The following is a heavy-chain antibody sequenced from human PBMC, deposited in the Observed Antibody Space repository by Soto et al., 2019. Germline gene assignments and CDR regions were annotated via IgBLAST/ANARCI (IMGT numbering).Heavy chain of an antibody. D-gene: IGHD3-3*01. Sequence: PSETLSLTCTVSGGSISSGGYYWSWSRQHPGKGLEWIGYIYYSGSTYYNPSLKSRVTISVDTSKNQFSLKLSSVTAADTAVYYCARGDVECGKITIFGVVIRSLYGMDVWGQGTTVTVSS. CDR1: GGSISSGGYY. CDR3: ARGDVECGKITIFGVVIRSLYGMDV. CDR2: IYYSGST. J-gene: IGHJ6*02. V-gene: IGHV4-31*03.